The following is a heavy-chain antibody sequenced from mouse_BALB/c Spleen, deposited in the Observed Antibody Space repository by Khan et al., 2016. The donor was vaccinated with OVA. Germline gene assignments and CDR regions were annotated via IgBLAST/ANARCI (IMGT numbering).Heavy chain of an antibody. J-gene: IGHJ2*01. CDR1: GYTFTSYW. CDR2: TNPTNGRT. D-gene: IGHD1-1*01. V-gene: IGHV1S81*02. CDR3: ARIKKIGATYFDY. Sequence: VQLQQSGAELVKAGASVKMSCKASGYTFTSYWMHWVKQRLGQGLEWFAETNPTNGRTYYNEKFKSKATLTVDNSSSTAYMLLSGPTSEDSAVFYCARIKKIGATYFDYWGQGTTLTVSS.